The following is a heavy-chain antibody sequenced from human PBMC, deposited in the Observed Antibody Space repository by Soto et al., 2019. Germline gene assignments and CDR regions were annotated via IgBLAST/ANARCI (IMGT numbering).Heavy chain of an antibody. CDR1: GFTFSSYG. CDR2: ISYDGSNK. J-gene: IGHJ4*02. CDR3: AKDRGYSYGQPDY. D-gene: IGHD5-18*01. V-gene: IGHV3-30*18. Sequence: QVQLVESGGGVVQPGRSLRLSCAASGFTFSSYGMHWVRQAPGKGLEWVAVISYDGSNKYYADSVKGRFTISRDNSKNTLYLQMDSLRAEDTAVYYCAKDRGYSYGQPDYWGQGTLVTVSS.